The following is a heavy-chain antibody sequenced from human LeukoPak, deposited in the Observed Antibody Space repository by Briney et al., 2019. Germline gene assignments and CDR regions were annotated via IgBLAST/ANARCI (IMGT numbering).Heavy chain of an antibody. CDR2: ISWNSGSI. J-gene: IGHJ6*02. CDR3: AKDIGSGWYKDGMDV. CDR1: GFTFDDYA. V-gene: IGHV3-9*01. Sequence: GGSLRLSCAASGFTFDDYAMHWVRQAPGKGLEWVSGISWNSGSIGYAYSVKGRFTISRDNAKNSLYLQMNSLRAEDTALYYCAKDIGSGWYKDGMDVWGQGTTVTVSS. D-gene: IGHD6-19*01.